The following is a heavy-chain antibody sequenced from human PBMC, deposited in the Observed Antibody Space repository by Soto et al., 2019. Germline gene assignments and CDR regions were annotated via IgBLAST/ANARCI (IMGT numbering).Heavy chain of an antibody. CDR2: ISAYNGNT. Sequence: ASVNVSCKASGYTFTRYGISCVRQAPGQGLEWMGWISAYNGNTNYAQKLQGRVTMTTDTSTSTAYMELRSLRSDDTAVYYCARGDSTRRYYYYYGMDAWGQGTTVTVSS. CDR3: ARGDSTRRYYYYYGMDA. CDR1: GYTFTRYG. V-gene: IGHV1-18*01. D-gene: IGHD2-15*01. J-gene: IGHJ6*02.